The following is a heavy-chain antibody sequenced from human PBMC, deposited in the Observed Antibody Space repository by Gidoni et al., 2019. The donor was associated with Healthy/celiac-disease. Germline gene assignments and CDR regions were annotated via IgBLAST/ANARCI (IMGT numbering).Heavy chain of an antibody. CDR1: GFTFSSYA. V-gene: IGHV3-30*01. CDR3: ARVLRAHLEWLLSPFDY. Sequence: QVQLVESGGGVVQPGRSLRLSCAASGFTFSSYAMHWVRQAPGKGLEWVAVISYDGSNKYYADSVKGRFTISRDNSKNTLYLQMNSLRAEDTAVYYCARVLRAHLEWLLSPFDYWGQGTLVTVSS. CDR2: ISYDGSNK. D-gene: IGHD3-3*01. J-gene: IGHJ4*02.